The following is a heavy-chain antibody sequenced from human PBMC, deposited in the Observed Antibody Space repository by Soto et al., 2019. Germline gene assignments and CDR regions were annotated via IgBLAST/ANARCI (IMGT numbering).Heavy chain of an antibody. CDR1: GDSINRDAYY. CDR2: IYYSGTTT. CDR3: ARKVTRPIDAFDI. J-gene: IGHJ3*02. D-gene: IGHD2-21*02. V-gene: IGHV4-39*01. Sequence: SETLSLTCTVSGDSINRDAYYWAWIRQPPGKGLEWIATIYYSGTTTFYNPSLESRVTISVHTSKNQISLNLTSVTATDTALYYCARKVTRPIDAFDIWGQGTKVTVSS.